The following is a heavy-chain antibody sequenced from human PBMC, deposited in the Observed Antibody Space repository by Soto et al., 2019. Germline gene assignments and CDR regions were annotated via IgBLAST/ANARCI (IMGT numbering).Heavy chain of an antibody. D-gene: IGHD1-7*01. CDR1: GLTFSNYA. Sequence: GGSLRLSCATSGLTFSNYAMSWGRQAPGGGLEWVSSMSVSSSTTDYADSVNGRFTISRDRSKNTLYLQMSSLRAEDTALYYCAKNQERELPRVIDFWGQGTLVTVSS. V-gene: IGHV3-23*01. CDR3: AKNQERELPRVIDF. CDR2: MSVSSSTT. J-gene: IGHJ4*02.